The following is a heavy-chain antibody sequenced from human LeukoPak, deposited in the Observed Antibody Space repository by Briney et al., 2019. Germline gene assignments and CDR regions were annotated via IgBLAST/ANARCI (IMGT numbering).Heavy chain of an antibody. J-gene: IGHJ4*02. V-gene: IGHV3-30-3*01. Sequence: SGGSLRLSCAASGFTFSSYAMHWVRQAPGKGLEWVAVISYDGSNKYYADSVKGRFTISRDNSKNTLYLQMNSLGAEDTAVYYCAKDFPFDYWGQGTLVTVSS. CDR3: AKDFPFDY. CDR1: GFTFSSYA. CDR2: ISYDGSNK.